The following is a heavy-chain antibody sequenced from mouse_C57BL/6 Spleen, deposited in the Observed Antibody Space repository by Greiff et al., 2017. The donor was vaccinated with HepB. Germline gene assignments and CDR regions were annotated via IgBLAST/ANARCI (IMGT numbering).Heavy chain of an antibody. CDR1: GYTFTSYW. D-gene: IGHD2-10*02. CDR3: ARSYGNYPHFDY. J-gene: IGHJ2*01. CDR2: IDPSDSYT. V-gene: IGHV1-50*01. Sequence: QLPQSGAELVKPGASVKLSCKASGYTFTSYWMQWVKQRPGQGLEWLGEIDPSDSYTNSNQKFKGKATLTVDTSSSTAYMQLSSLTSEDSAVYYCARSYGNYPHFDYWGQGTTLTVSS.